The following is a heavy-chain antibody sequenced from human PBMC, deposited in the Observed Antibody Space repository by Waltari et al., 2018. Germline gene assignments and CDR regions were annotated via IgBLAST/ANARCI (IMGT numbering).Heavy chain of an antibody. V-gene: IGHV1-69*13. Sequence: QVQLVQSGAEVKKPGSSVKVSCKASGGSFRDYAITWVRQAPGQGLEWMGRIIPIFGPATYAEKFQGRVTITADKFTNTAYIELSTLRSDDSAVYYCARARGSGFYPYAYWGQGTRVTVSS. J-gene: IGHJ4*02. CDR3: ARARGSGFYPYAY. CDR2: IIPIFGPA. D-gene: IGHD5-12*01. CDR1: GGSFRDYA.